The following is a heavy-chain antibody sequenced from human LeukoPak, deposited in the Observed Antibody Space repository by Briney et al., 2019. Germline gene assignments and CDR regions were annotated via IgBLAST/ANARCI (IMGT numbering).Heavy chain of an antibody. Sequence: GASVKVSCKASGGTFSSYAISWVRQAPGQGLEWMGGIIPIFGTANYAQKFQGRVTITADESTSTAYMELSSLRSEDTAVYYCAREGNGDYGDFDIWGQGTMVTVSS. J-gene: IGHJ3*02. CDR3: AREGNGDYGDFDI. V-gene: IGHV1-69*13. CDR1: GGTFSSYA. D-gene: IGHD4-17*01. CDR2: IIPIFGTA.